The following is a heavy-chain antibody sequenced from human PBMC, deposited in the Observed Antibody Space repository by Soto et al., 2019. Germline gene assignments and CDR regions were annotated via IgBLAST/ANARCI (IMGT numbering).Heavy chain of an antibody. CDR2: INHSGST. CDR1: GGSISSSNW. J-gene: IGHJ6*02. Sequence: QVQLQESGPGLVKPSGTLSLTCAVSGGSISSSNWWSWVRQPPGKGLEWIGEINHSGSTNYNPSLKCRVTISVDKSKNQFSLKLSSVTAADTAVYYCARVVGGYYYGMDVWGQGTTVTVSS. CDR3: ARVVGGYYYGMDV. D-gene: IGHD2-2*01. V-gene: IGHV4-4*02.